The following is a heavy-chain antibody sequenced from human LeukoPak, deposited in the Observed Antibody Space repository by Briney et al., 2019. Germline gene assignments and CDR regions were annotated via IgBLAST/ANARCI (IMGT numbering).Heavy chain of an antibody. D-gene: IGHD3-22*01. J-gene: IGHJ4*02. CDR1: GYTFTGYY. V-gene: IGHV1-2*02. Sequence: ASVKVSCKASGYTFTGYYMHWVRQAPGQGLEWMGWINPNSGGTNYAQKFQGRVTMTRDTSISTAYMELSRLRSDDTAVYYCARDSSYDSSGYLTVFNYWGQGTLVTVSS. CDR2: INPNSGGT. CDR3: ARDSSYDSSGYLTVFNY.